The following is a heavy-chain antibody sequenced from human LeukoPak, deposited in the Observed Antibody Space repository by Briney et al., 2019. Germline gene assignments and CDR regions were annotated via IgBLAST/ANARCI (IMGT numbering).Heavy chain of an antibody. CDR3: ARGKTGSYYSRSYYMDV. CDR2: VNQGGTGK. D-gene: IGHD3-10*01. Sequence: PGGSLRLSCAASGFSFSSQWMSWVRQAPGKGLEWVAIVNQGGTGKYYVDSVKGRFTISRDNSKNTLYLQMNSLRAEDTAVYYCARGKTGSYYSRSYYMDVWGKGTTVTISS. CDR1: GFSFSSQW. J-gene: IGHJ6*03. V-gene: IGHV3-7*03.